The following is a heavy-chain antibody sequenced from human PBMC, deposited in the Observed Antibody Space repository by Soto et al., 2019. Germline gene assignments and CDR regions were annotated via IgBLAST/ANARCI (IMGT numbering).Heavy chain of an antibody. CDR2: IYYSGST. CDR3: AVRGYSGYRGTYYYYYMDV. Sequence: SETLSLTCTVSGGSISSYYWSWIRQPPGKGLEWIGYIYYSGSTNYNPSLKSRVTISVDTSKNQFSLKLSSVTAADTAVYYCAVRGYSGYRGTYYYYYMDVWGKGTTVTVSS. J-gene: IGHJ6*03. D-gene: IGHD5-12*01. V-gene: IGHV4-59*01. CDR1: GGSISSYY.